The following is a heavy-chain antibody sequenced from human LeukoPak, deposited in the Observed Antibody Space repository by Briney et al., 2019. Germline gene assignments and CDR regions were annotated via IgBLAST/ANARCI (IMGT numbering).Heavy chain of an antibody. V-gene: IGHV3-23*01. D-gene: IGHD4-23*01. CDR2: ISGSGGST. Sequence: PGGSLRLSCAASGFTFSSYAMSWVRQAPGKGLEWVSAISGSGGSTYYADSVKGRFTISRDNSKNTLYLQMNSLRAEDTAVYYCAATRRPDYGGNLKRPGGYDAFDIWGQGTMVTVSS. CDR3: AATRRPDYGGNLKRPGGYDAFDI. J-gene: IGHJ3*02. CDR1: GFTFSSYA.